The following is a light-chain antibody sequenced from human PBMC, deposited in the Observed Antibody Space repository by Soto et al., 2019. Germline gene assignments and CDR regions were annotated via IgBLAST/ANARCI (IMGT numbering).Light chain of an antibody. CDR2: GAS. CDR1: ENINNR. J-gene: IGKJ5*01. CDR3: QQYGSSIT. V-gene: IGKV3-20*01. Sequence: EVVMTQSPATLSVSPGERATLSCRASENINNRLAWYQQTPGQAPRLLIYGASTRATGIPDRFRGSGSGTEFTLTVSRLEPEDFAVYYCQQYGSSITFGQGTRLEIK.